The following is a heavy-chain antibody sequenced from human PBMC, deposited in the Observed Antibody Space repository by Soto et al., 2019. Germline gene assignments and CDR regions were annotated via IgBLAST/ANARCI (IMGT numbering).Heavy chain of an antibody. CDR1: ASSISSGGYY. CDR3: ARDLWDIVVVPATPLSRGSAPTLLSPSDG. D-gene: IGHD2-2*01. J-gene: IGHJ6*02. CDR2: IYYSGST. Sequence: SQTLPLTCTVSASSISSGGYYWSWIRQHPGKGLEWIGYIYYSGSTYYNPSLRSRVTISVDTSKNQFSLKLSSATAADTAMYYCARDLWDIVVVPATPLSRGSAPTLLSPSDGWGQGTTVTTSS. V-gene: IGHV4-31*03.